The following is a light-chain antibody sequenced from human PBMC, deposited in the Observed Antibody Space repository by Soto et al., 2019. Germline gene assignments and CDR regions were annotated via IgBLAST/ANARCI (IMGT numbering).Light chain of an antibody. Sequence: IVLIQSHVTLSVSPGERATLSCRSSQSVTNSYLAWYQQKPGQAPRLLIFGASTRAAGIPARFSGSGSGTEFTLTISSLQSEDFAVYYCQQYSIWPLTFGGGSKVDIK. CDR1: QSVTNSY. CDR3: QQYSIWPLT. CDR2: GAS. J-gene: IGKJ4*01. V-gene: IGKV3-15*01.